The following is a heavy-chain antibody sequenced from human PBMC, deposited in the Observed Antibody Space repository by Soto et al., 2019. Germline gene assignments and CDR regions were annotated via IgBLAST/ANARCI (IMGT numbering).Heavy chain of an antibody. CDR1: GDSISSGGYY. Sequence: SETLSLTCSVSGDSISSGGYYWSWIRQHPGKGLEWIGYIYYSGGAYYNPSLKSRVMISVDTSKNQFSLKLSSVSAADTAVYYCARTPDSGRNWFDPWGQGTQVTVSS. D-gene: IGHD6-19*01. J-gene: IGHJ5*02. CDR2: IYYSGGA. V-gene: IGHV4-31*03. CDR3: ARTPDSGRNWFDP.